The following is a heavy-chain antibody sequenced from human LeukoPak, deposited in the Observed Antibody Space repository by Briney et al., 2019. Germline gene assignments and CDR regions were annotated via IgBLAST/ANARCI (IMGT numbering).Heavy chain of an antibody. CDR3: AALYDSPPYYFDY. CDR1: GGSFSGYY. V-gene: IGHV4-34*01. Sequence: SETLSLTCAVYGGSFSGYYWSWIRQPPGKGLEWIGEINHSGSTNYNPSLKSRVTISVDTSKNQFSLRLTSVTAADTAVYYCAALYDSPPYYFDYWGQGTLVTVSS. CDR2: INHSGST. J-gene: IGHJ4*02. D-gene: IGHD3-22*01.